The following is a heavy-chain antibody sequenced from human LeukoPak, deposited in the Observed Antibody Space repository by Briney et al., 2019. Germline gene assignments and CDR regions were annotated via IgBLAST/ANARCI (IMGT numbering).Heavy chain of an antibody. D-gene: IGHD2-21*01. J-gene: IGHJ4*02. Sequence: ASVKVSCKASGYTFTDYYVNWVRQAPGQGLEWVGWINPTSGGTSYAQKFQGRVTLTRDTSINTAYMDLSSLRYDDTAIYYCARGHSGDGYHSDYWGQGTLVAVSS. CDR2: INPTSGGT. V-gene: IGHV1-2*02. CDR1: GYTFTDYY. CDR3: ARGHSGDGYHSDY.